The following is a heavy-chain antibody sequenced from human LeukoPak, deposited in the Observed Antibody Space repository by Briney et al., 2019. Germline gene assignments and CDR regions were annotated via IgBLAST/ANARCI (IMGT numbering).Heavy chain of an antibody. CDR3: ARDGHAYGRGSPHY. Sequence: GGSLRLSCAASGFIFSDYYMSWIRQAPGKGLEWVSYISSSGSTKYYADSVKGRFTISRDNAKNSYLQMNSLRAKDTAVYYCARDGHAYGRGSPHYWGQGTLVTVSS. CDR2: ISSSGSTK. J-gene: IGHJ4*02. CDR1: GFIFSDYY. D-gene: IGHD3-10*01. V-gene: IGHV3-11*01.